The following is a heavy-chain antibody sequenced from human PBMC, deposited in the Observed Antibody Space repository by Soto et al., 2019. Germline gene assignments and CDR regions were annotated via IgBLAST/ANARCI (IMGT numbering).Heavy chain of an antibody. CDR1: GFTFSSYD. Sequence: GGSLRLSCAASGFTFSSYDMHWVRQATGKGLEWVSAIGTAGDTYYPGSVKGRFTISRENAKNSLYLQMNSLRAGDTAVYYCASGSRLYYGSGSPFDYWGQGTLVTVSS. CDR2: IGTAGDT. CDR3: ASGSRLYYGSGSPFDY. J-gene: IGHJ4*02. V-gene: IGHV3-13*04. D-gene: IGHD3-10*01.